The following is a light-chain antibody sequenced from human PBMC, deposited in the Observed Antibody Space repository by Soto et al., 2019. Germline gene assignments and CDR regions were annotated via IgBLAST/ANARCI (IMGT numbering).Light chain of an antibody. Sequence: DIQMTQSPSTLSASVGDRVTITCRASQSISSWLAWYQQKPGKAHKLLIYDASSLESGVPSRFSGCGSGTVFTLTISSLLPDDFATYYCQQYNSYTPTFGQGTNLDIK. CDR2: DAS. V-gene: IGKV1-5*01. CDR1: QSISSW. CDR3: QQYNSYTPT. J-gene: IGKJ1*01.